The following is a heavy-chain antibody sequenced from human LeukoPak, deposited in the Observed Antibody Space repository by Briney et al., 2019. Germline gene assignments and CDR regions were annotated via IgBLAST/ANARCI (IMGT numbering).Heavy chain of an antibody. CDR2: INAYNGNT. V-gene: IGHV1-18*01. CDR3: ARGLHITMVRGVYRFDP. J-gene: IGHJ5*02. D-gene: IGHD3-10*01. CDR1: GYTFTSYG. Sequence: GASVKVSCKASGYTFTSYGISWVRQAPGQGLEWMGWINAYNGNTNYAQKLQGRVTMTTDTSTSTAYMELRSLRSDDTAVYYCARGLHITMVRGVYRFDPWGQGTLVTASS.